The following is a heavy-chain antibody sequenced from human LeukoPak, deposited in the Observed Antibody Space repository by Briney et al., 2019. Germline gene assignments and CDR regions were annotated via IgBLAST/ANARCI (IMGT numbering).Heavy chain of an antibody. Sequence: GASVKVSCKASGYTFTGYYMHWVRQAPGQGLEWMGWINPNSGSTNYAQKFQGRVTMTRDTSISTAYMELSRLRSDDTAVYYCARVREAYCGGDCSYFDYWGQGTLVTVSS. CDR3: ARVREAYCGGDCSYFDY. CDR2: INPNSGST. D-gene: IGHD2-21*01. J-gene: IGHJ4*02. V-gene: IGHV1-2*02. CDR1: GYTFTGYY.